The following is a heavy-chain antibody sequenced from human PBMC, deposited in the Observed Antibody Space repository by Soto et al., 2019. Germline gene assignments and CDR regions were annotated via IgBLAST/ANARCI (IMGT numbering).Heavy chain of an antibody. D-gene: IGHD3-22*01. V-gene: IGHV5-10-1*01. J-gene: IGHJ4*02. Sequence: GESLKISCKGSGYSFAGYWITLVRQKPGKGLEWMGRIDPSDSQTYYSPSFRGHVTISVTKSITTVFLQWSSLRASDTAMYYCARQIYDSDTGPNFQYYFDSWGQGTPVTVSS. CDR3: ARQIYDSDTGPNFQYYFDS. CDR2: IDPSDSQT. CDR1: GYSFAGYW.